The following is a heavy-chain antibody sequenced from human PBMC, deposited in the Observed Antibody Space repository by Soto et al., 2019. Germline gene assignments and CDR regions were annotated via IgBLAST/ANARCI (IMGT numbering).Heavy chain of an antibody. D-gene: IGHD2-2*03. J-gene: IGHJ4*02. CDR3: ASGYCSSTSCYGRVDY. Sequence: EVQLVESGGGLVQPGGSLRLSCAASGFTVSSNYMSWVRQAPGKGLEWVSVIYSGGSTYYADSVKGRFTISRHNSKNTLYLQMNSLRAEDTVVYYCASGYCSSTSCYGRVDYWGQGTLVTVSS. V-gene: IGHV3-53*04. CDR2: IYSGGST. CDR1: GFTVSSNY.